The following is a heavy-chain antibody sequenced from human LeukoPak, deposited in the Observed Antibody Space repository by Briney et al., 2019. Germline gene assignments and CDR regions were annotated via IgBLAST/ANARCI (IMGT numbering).Heavy chain of an antibody. CDR3: ARERYSGYDYHQD. V-gene: IGHV1-2*06. CDR2: INPNSGGT. Sequence: ASVKVSXKASGYTFTGYYMHWVRQAPGQGLEWMGRINPNSGGTNYAQKFQGRVTMTRDTSISTAYMELSRLRSDDTAVYHCARERYSGYDYHQDWGQGTLVTVSS. D-gene: IGHD5-12*01. CDR1: GYTFTGYY. J-gene: IGHJ4*02.